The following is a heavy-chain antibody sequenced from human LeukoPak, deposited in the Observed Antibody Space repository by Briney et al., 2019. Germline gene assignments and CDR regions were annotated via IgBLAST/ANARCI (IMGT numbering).Heavy chain of an antibody. J-gene: IGHJ5*02. CDR2: IYYSGST. CDR1: GGSISSGGYY. CDR3: ARFVYQWLGRDWFDP. D-gene: IGHD6-19*01. Sequence: SETLSLTCTVSGGSISSGGYYWSWIRQHPGKGLEWIGYIYYSGSTYYNPSLKSRVTISVDRSKNQFSLKLSSVTAADTAVYYCARFVYQWLGRDWFDPWGQGTLVTVSS. V-gene: IGHV4-31*03.